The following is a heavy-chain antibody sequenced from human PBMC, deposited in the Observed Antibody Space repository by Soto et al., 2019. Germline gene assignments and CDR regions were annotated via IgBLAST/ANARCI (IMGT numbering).Heavy chain of an antibody. CDR3: ARWWMYAPRFDP. V-gene: IGHV4-30-2*01. CDR2: IYHSGST. Sequence: QLQLQESGSGLVKPSQTLSLTCAVSGGSISSGDYSWSWIRQPPGKGLEWIGYIYHSGSTYYNPSLKSRVATSVGRSKNQFSLKLSSVTAADTAVYYCARWWMYAPRFDPWGHGTLVTVSS. D-gene: IGHD2-8*01. J-gene: IGHJ5*02. CDR1: GGSISSGDYS.